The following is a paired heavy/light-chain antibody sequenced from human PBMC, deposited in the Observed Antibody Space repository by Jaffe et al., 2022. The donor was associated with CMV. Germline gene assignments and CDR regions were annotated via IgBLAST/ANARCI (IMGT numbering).Light chain of an antibody. CDR3: CSCAGPDSVV. V-gene: IGLV2-11*01. J-gene: IGLJ2*01. CDR1: SSDVGGYDF. Sequence: QSALTQPRSVSGSPGQSVTISCSGTSSDVGGYDFVSWYQQHPGKAPKVIIYDVTERPSGVPDRFSGSKSGNTASLTISGLQAEDEADYYCCSCAGPDSVVFGGGTKLTVL. CDR2: DVT.
Heavy chain of an antibody. CDR3: ARTNEGYVEYMWRNYRHNWFDP. D-gene: IGHD3-10*02. V-gene: IGHV5-51*01. CDR1: GYSFTSYW. CDR2: IDPGDSTT. Sequence: EVQLVQSGAEVKMPGEALKISCKGSGYSFTSYWIGWVRHLPGKGLEWMGMIDPGDSTTNYNPSFEGQVTISADKSTDTAYLQWRSLKASDSAIYYCARTNEGYVEYMWRNYRHNWFDPWGQGTRVTVSS. J-gene: IGHJ5*02.